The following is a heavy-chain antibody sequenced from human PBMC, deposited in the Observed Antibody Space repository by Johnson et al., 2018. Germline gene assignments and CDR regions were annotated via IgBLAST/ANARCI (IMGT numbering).Heavy chain of an antibody. Sequence: EVQLVESGGGLVQPGRSLRLSCAASGFTFDDYAMHWVRQAPGKGLEWVSGLSWNSGSIGYADSVKGRFTISRDNAKNSLYLQMNSLSAEDTALYYCAKDLGGDYDDAFDIWGQGTMVTVSS. CDR3: AKDLGGDYDDAFDI. CDR1: GFTFDDYA. CDR2: LSWNSGSI. D-gene: IGHD4-17*01. V-gene: IGHV3-9*01. J-gene: IGHJ3*02.